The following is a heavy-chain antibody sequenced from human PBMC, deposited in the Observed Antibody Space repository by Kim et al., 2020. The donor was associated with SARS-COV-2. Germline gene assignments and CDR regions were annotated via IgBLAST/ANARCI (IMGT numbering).Heavy chain of an antibody. V-gene: IGHV4-4*02. D-gene: IGHD5-18*01. CDR2: IYHSGST. CDR1: GGSISSSNW. J-gene: IGHJ6*02. Sequence: SETLSLTCAVSGGSISSSNWWSWVRQPPGKGLEWIGEIYHSGSTNYNPSLKSRVTISVDKSKNQFSLKLSSVTAADTAVYYCARRASYGWDYYYYGMDVWGQGTTVTVSS. CDR3: ARRASYGWDYYYYGMDV.